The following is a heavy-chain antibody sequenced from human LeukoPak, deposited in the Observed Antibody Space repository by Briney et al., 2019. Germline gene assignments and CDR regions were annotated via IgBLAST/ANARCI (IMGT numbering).Heavy chain of an antibody. J-gene: IGHJ4*02. V-gene: IGHV3-30*03. CDR2: ISYDGSKE. D-gene: IGHD2-15*01. CDR1: GFTFSSYG. Sequence: GGSLRLSCAASGFTFSSYGMHWVRQAPGKGLEWVAVISYDGSKEYCADSVKGRLTISRDNSKNTLFLQMNSLSPEDTAVYYCARRGGSGYLDYWGQGTLVTVSS. CDR3: ARRGGSGYLDY.